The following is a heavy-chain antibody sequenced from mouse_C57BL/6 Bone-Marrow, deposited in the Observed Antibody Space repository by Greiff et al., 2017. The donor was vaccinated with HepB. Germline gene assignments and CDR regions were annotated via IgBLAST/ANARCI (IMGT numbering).Heavy chain of an antibody. CDR1: GYSFTGYY. V-gene: IGHV1-42*01. D-gene: IGHD2-4*01. Sequence: VQLQQSGPELVKPGASVKISCKASGYSFTGYYMNWVKQSPEKSLEWIGEINPSTGGTTYNQKFKAKATLTVDKSSSTAYMQLKSLTSEDSAVYYCASDIYYDYDGYAMDYWGQGTSVTVSS. J-gene: IGHJ4*01. CDR3: ASDIYYDYDGYAMDY. CDR2: INPSTGGT.